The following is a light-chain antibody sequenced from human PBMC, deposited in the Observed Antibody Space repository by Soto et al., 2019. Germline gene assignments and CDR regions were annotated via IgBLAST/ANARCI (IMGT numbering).Light chain of an antibody. Sequence: YELTQPPSVSVAPGQTATITCGGNNIGSKSVHWYQQRPGQAPVLVVFDDTDRPSGIPERFSGSNSGNTATLTITRVEAGDEADFYCLVWDTTGDCWEFGGGTKLTVL. V-gene: IGLV3-21*02. CDR1: NIGSKS. CDR3: LVWDTTGDCWE. J-gene: IGLJ3*02. CDR2: DDT.